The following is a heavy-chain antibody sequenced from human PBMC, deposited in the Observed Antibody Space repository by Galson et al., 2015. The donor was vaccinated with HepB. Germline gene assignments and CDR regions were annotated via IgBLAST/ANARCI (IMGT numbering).Heavy chain of an antibody. CDR3: TKGPYGSGSYYFFDY. CDR2: IKQDGSEK. CDR1: GFTFSSYW. V-gene: IGHV3-7*03. J-gene: IGHJ4*02. D-gene: IGHD3-10*01. Sequence: SLRLSCAASGFTFSSYWMSWVRQAPGKGLEWVANIKQDGSEKYYVDSVKGRFTISRDDAKNSLYLQMNSLRAEDTALYYCTKGPYGSGSYYFFDYWGQGTLVTVSS.